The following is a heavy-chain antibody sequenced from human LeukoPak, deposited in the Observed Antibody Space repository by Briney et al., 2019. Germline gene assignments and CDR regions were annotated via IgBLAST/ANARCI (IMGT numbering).Heavy chain of an antibody. CDR3: ARGRGSGTHYLDY. D-gene: IGHD3-10*01. V-gene: IGHV1-46*01. J-gene: IGHJ4*02. CDR2: ISPSGGST. Sequence: ASVKVSCKASGYTFTSYYMHWVRQAPGQGLEWMGIISPSGGSTTHAQKFRGRLTMTRDMSTSTVYMELSSLRSEDTAVYYCARGRGSGTHYLDYWGQGTLVTVSS. CDR1: GYTFTSYY.